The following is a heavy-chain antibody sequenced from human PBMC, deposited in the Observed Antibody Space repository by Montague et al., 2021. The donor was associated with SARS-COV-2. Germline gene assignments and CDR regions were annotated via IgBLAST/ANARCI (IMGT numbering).Heavy chain of an antibody. CDR3: ARGRRPVVLAGAVPAGRALDI. D-gene: IGHD6-19*01. CDR1: GGSFSNYY. Sequence: SETLSLTCAISGGSFSNYYWSWIRQPPGKGLEWIGEVNHSGTTIYNPSVKSGVTISEDTSKNQFYLRLNSVTAADTAVYYCARGRRPVVLAGAVPAGRALDIWGQGTMVTVSP. CDR2: VNHSGTT. J-gene: IGHJ3*02. V-gene: IGHV4-34*01.